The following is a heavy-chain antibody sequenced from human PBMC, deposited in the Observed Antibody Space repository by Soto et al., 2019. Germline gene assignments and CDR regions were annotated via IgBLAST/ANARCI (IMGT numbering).Heavy chain of an antibody. D-gene: IGHD3-10*01. V-gene: IGHV3-13*01. CDR3: ARAVYYYGSALYYYYYMDV. Sequence: GGSLRLSCAASGFTFSSYDMHWVRQATGKGLEWVSAIGTAGDTYYPGSVKGRFTISRENAKNSLYLQMNSLRAGDTAVYYCARAVYYYGSALYYYYYMDVWGKGTTVTVSS. CDR1: GFTFSSYD. CDR2: IGTAGDT. J-gene: IGHJ6*03.